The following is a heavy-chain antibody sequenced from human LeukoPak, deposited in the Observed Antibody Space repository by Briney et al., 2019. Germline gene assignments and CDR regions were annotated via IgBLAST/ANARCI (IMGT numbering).Heavy chain of an antibody. CDR3: ARYRRRYYDSSGYYNYGMDV. Sequence: ASVMVPCKASGYTFTSYYMHWVRQAPGQGLEWMGIINPSGGSTSYAQKFQGRVTMTRDTSTSTVYMELSSLRSEDTAVYYCARYRRRYYDSSGYYNYGMDVWGQGTTVTVSS. D-gene: IGHD3-22*01. J-gene: IGHJ6*02. CDR1: GYTFTSYY. CDR2: INPSGGST. V-gene: IGHV1-46*01.